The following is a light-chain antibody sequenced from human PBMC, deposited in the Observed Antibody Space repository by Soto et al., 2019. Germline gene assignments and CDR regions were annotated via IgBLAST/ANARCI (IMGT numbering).Light chain of an antibody. CDR2: GNS. J-gene: IGLJ2*01. CDR1: SSNIGAGYD. Sequence: QSVLTQPPSVSGAPGQRVTISCTGSSSNIGAGYDVHWYQQLPGTAPKLLIYGNSNRPSGVPDRFSGSKSGTSASRAITGLQAEYEADYYCQSYDSSMSGVVFGGGTKLTVL. V-gene: IGLV1-40*01. CDR3: QSYDSSMSGVV.